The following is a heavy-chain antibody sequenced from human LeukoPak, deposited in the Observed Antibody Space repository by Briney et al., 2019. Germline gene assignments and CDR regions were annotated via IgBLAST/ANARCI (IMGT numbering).Heavy chain of an antibody. J-gene: IGHJ4*02. CDR2: IYRGGST. CDR1: GFTVSSNY. V-gene: IGHV3-53*01. CDR3: AKGHYDSWSGFYGIWY. Sequence: GGSLRLSCAASGFTVSSNYMSWVRQAPGKGLEWVSGIYRGGSTYYADSVKGRFTISRDNSKNTLYLQMNSLRGDDTAVYYCAKGHYDSWSGFYGIWYWGQGTLVTVSS. D-gene: IGHD3-3*01.